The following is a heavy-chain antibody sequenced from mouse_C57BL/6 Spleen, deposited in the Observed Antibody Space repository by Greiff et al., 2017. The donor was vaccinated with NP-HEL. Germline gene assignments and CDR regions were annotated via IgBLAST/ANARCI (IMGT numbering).Heavy chain of an antibody. D-gene: IGHD1-1*01. V-gene: IGHV5-16*01. J-gene: IGHJ4*01. CDR3: AREDPNYGSNDRDY. CDR2: INYDGSST. Sequence: EVKLMESEGGLVQPGSSMKLSCTASGFTFSDYYMAWVRQVPEKGLEWVANINYDGSSTYYLDSLKSRFIISRDNAKNILYLQMSSLKSEDTATYYCAREDPNYGSNDRDYWGKGTSVTVSS. CDR1: GFTFSDYY.